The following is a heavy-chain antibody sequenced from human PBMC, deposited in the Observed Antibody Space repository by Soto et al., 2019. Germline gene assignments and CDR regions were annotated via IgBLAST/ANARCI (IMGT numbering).Heavy chain of an antibody. J-gene: IGHJ6*02. CDR2: ISSSGSTI. Sequence: EVQLVESGGGLVQPGGSLRLSCAASGFTFSSYEMNWVRQAPGKGLEWVSYISSSGSTIYYADSVKGRFTISSDNAKNSLYLQMNSLRAEDTAVYYCARELPDSSSWYEHYYYGMDVWGQGTTVTVSS. CDR1: GFTFSSYE. D-gene: IGHD6-13*01. CDR3: ARELPDSSSWYEHYYYGMDV. V-gene: IGHV3-48*03.